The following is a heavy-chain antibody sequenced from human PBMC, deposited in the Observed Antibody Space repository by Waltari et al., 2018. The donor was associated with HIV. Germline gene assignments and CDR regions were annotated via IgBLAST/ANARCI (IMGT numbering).Heavy chain of an antibody. CDR2: MNPNSGNT. CDR3: ARNSSGKGNRYFYYGLDV. CDR1: GYPFINFD. J-gene: IGHJ6*02. D-gene: IGHD3-22*01. V-gene: IGHV1-8*02. Sequence: QVYLVQSGPEVKRPGASVKISCKAYGYPFINFDVNWVRQAHGQGPEWLGWMNPNSGNTACPYKFDERVTMTRDVSTATAYMEMSGLTPEDTAIYYCARNSSGKGNRYFYYGLDVWGQGTPVTV.